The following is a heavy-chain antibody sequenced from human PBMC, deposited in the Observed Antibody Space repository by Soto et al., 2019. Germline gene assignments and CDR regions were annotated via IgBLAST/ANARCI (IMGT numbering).Heavy chain of an antibody. CDR3: AGEGAVVGSAVDYGMDV. V-gene: IGHV1-18*04. J-gene: IGHJ6*02. CDR1: GYPFTSYS. D-gene: IGHD2-15*01. Sequence: QVQLVQSGAEVKEPGASVKVSCKASGYPFTSYSFSWVRQAPGQGLEWMGWSSAYNGDTRYAQKFQGRVTMTADPNTDTAYMELRNLRSDDTGVYYCAGEGAVVGSAVDYGMDVWGQGTMVTVS. CDR2: SSAYNGDT.